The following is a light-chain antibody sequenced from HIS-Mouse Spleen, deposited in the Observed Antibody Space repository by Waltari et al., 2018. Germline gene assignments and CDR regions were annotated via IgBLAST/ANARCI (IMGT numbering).Light chain of an antibody. CDR2: DVS. V-gene: IGLV2-11*01. CDR3: CSYAGSYTPWV. CDR1: SSDVGGYTY. Sequence: QSALTQPRSVSGSPGQSVTISCTGTSSDVGGYTYVSWYHQHPGKAPKLMIYDVSKRPSGVPDRFSGSKSGNTASLTISGLQAEDEADYYCCSYAGSYTPWVFGGGTKLTVL. J-gene: IGLJ3*02.